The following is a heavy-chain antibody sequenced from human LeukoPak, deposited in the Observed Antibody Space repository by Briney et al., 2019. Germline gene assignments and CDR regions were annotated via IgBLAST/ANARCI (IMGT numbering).Heavy chain of an antibody. CDR2: FDPEDGET. CDR1: GYTLTELS. J-gene: IGHJ4*02. CDR3: ATASDGDYVDNFDY. Sequence: ASVKVSCKVSGYTLTELSMHWVRQAPGKGLEWMGGFDPEDGETIYAQKFQGRVTMTEDTSTDTAYMELSSLRSGDTAVYYCATASDGDYVDNFDYWGQGTLVTVSS. D-gene: IGHD4-17*01. V-gene: IGHV1-24*01.